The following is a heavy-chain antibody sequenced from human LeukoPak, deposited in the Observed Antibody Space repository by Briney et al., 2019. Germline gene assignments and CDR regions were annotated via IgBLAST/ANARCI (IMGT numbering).Heavy chain of an antibody. Sequence: GGSLRLSCSASGFTFSSYAMHWVRQAPGKGLEYVSAISSNGGSTYYADSVKGRFTISRDNSKNTLYLQMSSLRAEDTAVYYCVRGVAARPGFFDYWGQGTLVTVSS. D-gene: IGHD6-6*01. CDR3: VRGVAARPGFFDY. J-gene: IGHJ4*02. CDR1: GFTFSSYA. V-gene: IGHV3-64D*09. CDR2: ISSNGGST.